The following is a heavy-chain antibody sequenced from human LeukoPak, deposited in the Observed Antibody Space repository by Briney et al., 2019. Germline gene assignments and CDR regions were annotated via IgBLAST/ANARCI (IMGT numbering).Heavy chain of an antibody. Sequence: PSETLSLTCAVSGGSFSGYYWTWIRQPPGKGLEWIGEINHSGSTNYNPSLKSRVTISVDTSKNQFSLKLSSVTAADTAVYYCARGVPNYYGSGTHAFDIWGQGTMVTVSS. J-gene: IGHJ3*02. CDR2: INHSGST. D-gene: IGHD3-10*01. V-gene: IGHV4-34*01. CDR1: GGSFSGYY. CDR3: ARGVPNYYGSGTHAFDI.